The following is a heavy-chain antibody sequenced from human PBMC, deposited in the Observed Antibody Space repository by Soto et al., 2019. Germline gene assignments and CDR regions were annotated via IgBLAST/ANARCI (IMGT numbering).Heavy chain of an antibody. J-gene: IGHJ4*02. CDR2: ISYDGSNK. D-gene: IGHD6-13*01. CDR3: AREISSSWYFGD. Sequence: QVQLVESGGGVVQPGRSLRLSCAASGFTFSSYAMHWVRQAPGKGLEWVAVISYDGSNKYYADSVKGRFTISRDNSKNTLYLHMNSLRAEDTAVYYCAREISSSWYFGDWGQGTLVTVSS. V-gene: IGHV3-30-3*01. CDR1: GFTFSSYA.